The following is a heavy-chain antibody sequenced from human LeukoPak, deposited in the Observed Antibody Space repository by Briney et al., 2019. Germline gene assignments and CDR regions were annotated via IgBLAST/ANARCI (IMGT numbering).Heavy chain of an antibody. Sequence: PSEALSLTCSVSGGSISSNGYYWGWIRQPPGKGLEWIGSIYYTGSTFDNPSLKSRVTISMDKSRNQLSLKLNSVTTADTAVYYCARTYCPGTSCYRPVDYYYYYMDVWGKGTTVTVSS. V-gene: IGHV4-39*07. J-gene: IGHJ6*03. CDR3: ARTYCPGTSCYRPVDYYYYYMDV. D-gene: IGHD2-2*01. CDR1: GGSISSNGYY. CDR2: IYYTGST.